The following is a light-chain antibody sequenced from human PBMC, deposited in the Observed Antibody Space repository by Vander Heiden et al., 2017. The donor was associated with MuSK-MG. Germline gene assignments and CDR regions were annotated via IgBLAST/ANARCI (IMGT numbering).Light chain of an antibody. CDR2: DAS. Sequence: DIQMTQSPSSLSASVGDRVTITCQASQDISNYLNWYQQKPWEAPKLLIYDASNLETGVPSRFSGSGSGTDFTFTISSLQPEDIATYYCQQEDNLGSTFGQGTKLEIK. V-gene: IGKV1-33*01. CDR1: QDISNY. CDR3: QQEDNLGST. J-gene: IGKJ2*01.